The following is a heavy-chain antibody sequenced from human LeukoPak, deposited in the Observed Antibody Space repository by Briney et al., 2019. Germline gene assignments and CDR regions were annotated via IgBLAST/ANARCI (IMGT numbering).Heavy chain of an antibody. CDR2: INTGGSTT. Sequence: PGGSLRLSCAASGFTFSSYWMHWVRQAPGKGLVWVSRINTGGSTTDYADSVKGRFTISRDNAKSTLYLQMNSLRAEDTAVYYCSRDLRGRDDYWGQGILVIVSS. CDR1: GFTFSSYW. V-gene: IGHV3-74*01. J-gene: IGHJ4*02. D-gene: IGHD5-24*01. CDR3: SRDLRGRDDY.